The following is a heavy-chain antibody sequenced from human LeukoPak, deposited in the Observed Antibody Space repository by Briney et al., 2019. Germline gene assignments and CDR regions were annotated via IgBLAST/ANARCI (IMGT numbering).Heavy chain of an antibody. D-gene: IGHD6-25*01. CDR1: GFTFSSYA. J-gene: IGHJ5*02. V-gene: IGHV3-23*01. CDR3: ARESGYRYDSRDSDR. Sequence: GGSLRLSCAASGFTFSSYAMSWVRQAPGKGLEWVSAISGSGGSTYYADSVKGRFIISRDNSKDTLYLQMNSLRVEDTAIYYCARESGYRYDSRDSDRWGQGTLVTVSS. CDR2: ISGSGGST.